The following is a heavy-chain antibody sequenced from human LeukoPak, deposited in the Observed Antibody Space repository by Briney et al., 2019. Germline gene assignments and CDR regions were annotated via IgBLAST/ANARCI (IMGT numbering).Heavy chain of an antibody. CDR1: GYTFTSYG. V-gene: IGHV1-18*01. J-gene: IGHJ4*02. D-gene: IGHD2-2*01. CDR3: ASGPFCQLLPFDY. Sequence: ASVTVSCKASGYTFTSYGISWVRQAPEQGLEWMGWISAYSGNTNYAQKLQGRVTMTTDTSTSTAYMELRSLRSDDTAVYYCASGPFCQLLPFDYWGQGTLVTVSS. CDR2: ISAYSGNT.